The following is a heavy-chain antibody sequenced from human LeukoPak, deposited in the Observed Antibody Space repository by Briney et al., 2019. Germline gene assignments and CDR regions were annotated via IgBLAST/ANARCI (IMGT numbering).Heavy chain of an antibody. CDR1: GYTFTSYG. CDR2: ISAYNGNT. J-gene: IGHJ3*02. D-gene: IGHD1-26*01. Sequence: ASVKVSCKASGYTFTSYGISWVRQAPGQGLEWMGWISAYNGNTNYAQKLQGRVTMTTDTSTSTAYMELRSLRSDDTAVYYCARDSGIVGATQAFDNWGQGTMVTVSS. CDR3: ARDSGIVGATQAFDN. V-gene: IGHV1-18*01.